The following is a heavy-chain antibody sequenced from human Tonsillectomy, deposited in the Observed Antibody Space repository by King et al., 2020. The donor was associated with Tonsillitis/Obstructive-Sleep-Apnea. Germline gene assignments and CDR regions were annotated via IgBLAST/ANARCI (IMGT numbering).Heavy chain of an antibody. CDR1: GYTFTSPY. V-gene: IGHV1-46*01. D-gene: IGHD3-22*01. CDR2: INPSVGST. CDR3: ARGLPDLNSSGFFDY. J-gene: IGHJ4*02. Sequence: VQLVESGAEMKKPGASVTVSCRASGYTFTSPYMHWVRQAPGQGLEWMGKINPSVGSTIYAQKFQGRVTMTRGTSTSTVYMELSSLRSEDTAVYYCARGLPDLNSSGFFDYWGQGTLVTVSS.